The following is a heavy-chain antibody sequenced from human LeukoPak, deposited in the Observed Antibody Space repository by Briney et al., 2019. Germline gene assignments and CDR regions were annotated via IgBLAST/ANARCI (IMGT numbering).Heavy chain of an antibody. J-gene: IGHJ5*02. Sequence: ASVKVSCKASGYTFTGYYMHWVRQAPGQGLEWMGWINPNSGGTNYAQKFQGRVTMTRDMSTSTVYMELSSVRPEDTAVYYCARDNSVGDSAWWFDPWGQGTLVTVSS. V-gene: IGHV1-2*02. D-gene: IGHD5-12*01. CDR2: INPNSGGT. CDR3: ARDNSVGDSAWWFDP. CDR1: GYTFTGYY.